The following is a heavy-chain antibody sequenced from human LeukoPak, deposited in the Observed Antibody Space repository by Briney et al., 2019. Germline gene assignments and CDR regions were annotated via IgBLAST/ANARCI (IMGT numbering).Heavy chain of an antibody. J-gene: IGHJ6*02. Sequence: ASVKVSCKASGYTFTGYYMHWVRQAPGQGLEWMGWINPNSGGTNYAQKFQGRVTMTRDTSISTAYMELRSLRSDDTAVYYCAREKSSGWYSGVWGMDVWGQGTTVTVSS. CDR2: INPNSGGT. V-gene: IGHV1-2*02. CDR1: GYTFTGYY. D-gene: IGHD6-19*01. CDR3: AREKSSGWYSGVWGMDV.